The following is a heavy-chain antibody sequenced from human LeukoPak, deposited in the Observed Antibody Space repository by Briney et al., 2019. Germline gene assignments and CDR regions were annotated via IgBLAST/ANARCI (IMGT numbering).Heavy chain of an antibody. V-gene: IGHV1-8*01. J-gene: IGHJ6*02. Sequence: ASVKVSCKASGYTFTSYDIDWVRQATGQGLEWMGWMNPNSGNTGYAQKFQGRVTMTRNTSISTAYMELSSLRSEDTAVYYCARVNTVFGVVTTIYYYYGMDVWGQGTTVTVSS. D-gene: IGHD3-3*01. CDR2: MNPNSGNT. CDR1: GYTFTSYD. CDR3: ARVNTVFGVVTTIYYYYGMDV.